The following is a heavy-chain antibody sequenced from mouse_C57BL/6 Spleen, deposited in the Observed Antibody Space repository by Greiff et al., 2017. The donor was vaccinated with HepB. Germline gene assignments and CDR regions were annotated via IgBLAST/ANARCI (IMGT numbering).Heavy chain of an antibody. V-gene: IGHV1-52*01. CDR3: ARSPNYSNYPAWFAY. CDR1: GYTFTSYW. CDR2: IDPSDSET. J-gene: IGHJ3*01. D-gene: IGHD2-5*01. Sequence: QVQLQQPGAELVRPGSSVKLSCKASGYTFTSYWMHWVKQRPIQGLEWIGNIDPSDSETHYNQKFKDKATLTVDKSSSTAYMQLSSLTSEDSAVYYCARSPNYSNYPAWFAYWGQGTLVTVSA.